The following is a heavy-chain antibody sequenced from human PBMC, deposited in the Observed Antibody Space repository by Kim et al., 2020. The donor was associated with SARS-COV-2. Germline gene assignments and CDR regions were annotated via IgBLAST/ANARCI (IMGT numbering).Heavy chain of an antibody. V-gene: IGHV4-31*03. Sequence: SETLSLTCLVSGDSISSWSYYWSWIRQHTEKGREWIVHISYSGYNYYTPSLKSRVSMSVDTSQNLFSLNLTSVTDADTAVYYCARTPLNGYSYGSHFDYWGQGTRLTVST. CDR3: ARTPLNGYSYGSHFDY. J-gene: IGHJ4*02. D-gene: IGHD5-18*01. CDR1: GDSISSWSYY. CDR2: ISYSGYN.